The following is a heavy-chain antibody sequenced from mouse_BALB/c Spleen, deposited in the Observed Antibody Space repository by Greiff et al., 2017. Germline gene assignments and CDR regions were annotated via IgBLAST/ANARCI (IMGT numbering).Heavy chain of an antibody. J-gene: IGHJ3*01. D-gene: IGHD2-3*01. CDR2: IWGGGST. CDR3: ARNSAYDGYSAWFAY. V-gene: IGHV2-6-4*01. CDR1: GFSLSRYS. Sequence: QVQLKESGPGLVAPSQSLSITCTVSGFSLSRYSVHWVRQPPGKGLEWLGMIWGGGSTDYNSALKSRLSISKDNSKSQVFLKMNSLQTDDTAMYYCARNSAYDGYSAWFAYWGQGTLVTVSA.